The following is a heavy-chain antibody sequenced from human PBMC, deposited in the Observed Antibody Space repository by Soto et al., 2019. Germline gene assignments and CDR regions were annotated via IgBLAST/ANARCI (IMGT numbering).Heavy chain of an antibody. CDR2: ISAYNGNT. CDR1: GYTFTSYG. J-gene: IGHJ6*01. CDR3: ARDEIAAGGPSYYYYGRGV. Sequence: ASVKVSCKASGYTFTSYGISWVRQAPGQGLEWMGWISAYNGNTNYAQKLQGRVTMTTDTSTSTAYMQLRSLRSDDTAVYYCARDEIAAGGPSYYYYGRGVWGRGNRVTVGS. D-gene: IGHD6-13*01. V-gene: IGHV1-18*01.